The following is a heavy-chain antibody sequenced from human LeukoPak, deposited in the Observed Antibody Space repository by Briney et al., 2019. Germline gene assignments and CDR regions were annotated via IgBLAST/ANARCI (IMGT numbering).Heavy chain of an antibody. CDR3: ARDGPAQMVDFDY. CDR2: IYPNNGAT. CDR1: GYTFSGTGWY. Sequence: ASVKVSCKASGYTFSGTGWYLYWLRQAPGQGLECMGWIYPNNGATAYAQKFQGRIAMTRDTSITTAYMELSRLRPDDTAVYYCARDGPAQMVDFDYWGQGTLVTVSS. J-gene: IGHJ4*02. D-gene: IGHD3-10*01. V-gene: IGHV1-2*02.